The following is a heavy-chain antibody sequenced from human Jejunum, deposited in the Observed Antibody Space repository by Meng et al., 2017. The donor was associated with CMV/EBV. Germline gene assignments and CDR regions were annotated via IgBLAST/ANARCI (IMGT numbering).Heavy chain of an antibody. J-gene: IGHJ5*02. V-gene: IGHV3-48*03. CDR3: ARGKVAMGSDH. D-gene: IGHD5-12*01. Sequence: VGSGFTFSHYEINWVRQAPGKGLEWVSFVTSSGGPQYHADSVRGRFSISRDNAKNSVYLQMDGLRVEDTAIYYCARGKVAMGSDHWGQGTLVTVSS. CDR1: GFTFSHYE. CDR2: VTSSGGPQ.